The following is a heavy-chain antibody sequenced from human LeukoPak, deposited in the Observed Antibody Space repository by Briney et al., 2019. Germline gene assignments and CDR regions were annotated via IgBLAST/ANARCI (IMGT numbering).Heavy chain of an antibody. J-gene: IGHJ4*02. CDR2: MNPNSGNT. CDR1: GYTFTSHD. V-gene: IGHV1-8*02. D-gene: IGHD1-26*01. CDR3: ARGGVGATTY. Sequence: GASVKVSCKASGYTFTSHDINWVRKATGQGLEWMGWMNPNSGNTGYAQKFQGRVTITRDTSVSTAYMELSSLTSEDTAVYYCARGGVGATTYWGQGTLVTVSS.